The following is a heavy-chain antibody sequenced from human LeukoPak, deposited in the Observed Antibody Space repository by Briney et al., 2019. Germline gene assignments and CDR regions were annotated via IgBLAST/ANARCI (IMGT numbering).Heavy chain of an antibody. CDR1: GFTFDDYA. V-gene: IGHV3-9*01. CDR2: IGWNSGGI. J-gene: IGHJ6*02. D-gene: IGHD6-13*01. CDR3: ARAGSSYLLYYYYGMDV. Sequence: GGSLRLSCAASGFTFDDYAMHWVRQAPGKGLEWVSGIGWNSGGIVYADSVKGRFTISRDNAKNSLYLQMNSLGAEDTALYYCARAGSSYLLYYYYGMDVWGQGTTVTVSS.